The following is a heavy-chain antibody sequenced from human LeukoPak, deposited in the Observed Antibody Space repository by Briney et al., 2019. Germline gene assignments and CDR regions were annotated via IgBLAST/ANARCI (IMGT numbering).Heavy chain of an antibody. V-gene: IGHV3-48*04. J-gene: IGHJ6*02. CDR2: ISSSSRSI. D-gene: IGHD1-26*01. CDR3: ARDRWELPHYYYYGLDV. CDR1: GFNFSTYS. Sequence: PGGSLRLSRAASGFNFSTYSMNWVRQAPGKGLVWISYISSSSRSIYYADSVKGRFTISRDNAKNSLYLQMNSLRADDTAVYYCARDRWELPHYYYYGLDVWGQGTTVTVSS.